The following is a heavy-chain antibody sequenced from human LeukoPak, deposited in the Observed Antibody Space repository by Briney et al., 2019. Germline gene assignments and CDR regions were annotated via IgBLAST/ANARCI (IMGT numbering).Heavy chain of an antibody. V-gene: IGHV3-30*01. Sequence: PGRSLRLSCAASGFTFSSYAMHWVRQAPGKGLEWVAVISYDGSNKYYADSVKGRFTISRDNSKNTLYLQMNSLRAEDTAVYYCARDSLNTAMADAFDYWGQGTLVTVSS. CDR2: ISYDGSNK. J-gene: IGHJ4*02. CDR3: ARDSLNTAMADAFDY. CDR1: GFTFSSYA. D-gene: IGHD5-18*01.